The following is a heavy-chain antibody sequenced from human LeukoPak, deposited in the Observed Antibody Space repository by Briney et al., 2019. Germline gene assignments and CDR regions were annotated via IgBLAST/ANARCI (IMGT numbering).Heavy chain of an antibody. D-gene: IGHD2-2*01. CDR3: ARGGRYQLLETDY. Sequence: SQTLSLTCTVSGGSISSGDYYWSWIRQPPGKGLEWIGYIYYSGSTYYNPSLKSRVTISVDTSKNQFSLKLSSVTAADTAVYYCARGGRYQLLETDYWGQGTLVTVSP. V-gene: IGHV4-30-4*08. J-gene: IGHJ4*02. CDR2: IYYSGST. CDR1: GGSISSGDYY.